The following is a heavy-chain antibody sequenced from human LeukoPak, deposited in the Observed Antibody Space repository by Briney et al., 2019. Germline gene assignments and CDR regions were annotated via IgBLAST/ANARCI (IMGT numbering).Heavy chain of an antibody. CDR3: ARGYSGYETYDY. Sequence: PSETLSLTCTVTGGSISSYYWSWIRQPPGKGLEWIGYIYYSGSTNYNPSLKSRVTISVDTSKNQFSLKLSSVTAADTAVYYCARGYSGYETYDYWGQGTLVTVSS. D-gene: IGHD5-12*01. CDR2: IYYSGST. CDR1: GGSISSYY. J-gene: IGHJ4*02. V-gene: IGHV4-59*01.